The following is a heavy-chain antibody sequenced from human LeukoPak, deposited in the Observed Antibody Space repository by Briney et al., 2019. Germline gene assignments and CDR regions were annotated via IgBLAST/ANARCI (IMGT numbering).Heavy chain of an antibody. Sequence: PGGSLRLSCAASGFTVSSNYMTWVRQAPGKGLEWVSVIYSAGNTYYADSVRGRFTISRDNSKNTLYLQMNSLRAEDTAVYYCARDHGYEYGDGSSYYYGMDVWGQGTTVTVSS. D-gene: IGHD4-17*01. CDR2: IYSAGNT. J-gene: IGHJ6*02. CDR3: ARDHGYEYGDGSSYYYGMDV. V-gene: IGHV3-66*01. CDR1: GFTVSSNY.